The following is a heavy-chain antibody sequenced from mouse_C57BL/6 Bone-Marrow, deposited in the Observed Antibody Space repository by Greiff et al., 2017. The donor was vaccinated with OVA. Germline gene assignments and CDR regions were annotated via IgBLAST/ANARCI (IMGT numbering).Heavy chain of an antibody. CDR1: GFTFSDYG. CDR2: ISSGSSTI. V-gene: IGHV5-17*01. D-gene: IGHD2-5*01. CDR3: ARVTFDV. J-gene: IGHJ1*03. Sequence: VQLKESGGGLVKPGGSLKLSCAASGFTFSDYGMHWVRQAPEKGLEWVAYISSGSSTIYYADTVKGRFTISRDNAKNTLFLQMTSLRSEDTAMYYCARVTFDVWGTGTTVTVSS.